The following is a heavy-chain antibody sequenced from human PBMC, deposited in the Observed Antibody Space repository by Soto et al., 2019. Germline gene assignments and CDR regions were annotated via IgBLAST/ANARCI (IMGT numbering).Heavy chain of an antibody. CDR2: IIPIFGTA. J-gene: IGHJ4*02. V-gene: IGHV1-69*13. D-gene: IGHD6-13*01. CDR1: GGTFSSYA. CDR3: AREGYSSSWNYYFAH. Sequence: ASVKVSCKASGGTFSSYAISWVRQAPGQGLEWMGGIIPIFGTANYAQKFQGRVTITADESTSTAYMELSSLRSEDTAVYYCAREGYSSSWNYYFAHWGQGTLVTVSS.